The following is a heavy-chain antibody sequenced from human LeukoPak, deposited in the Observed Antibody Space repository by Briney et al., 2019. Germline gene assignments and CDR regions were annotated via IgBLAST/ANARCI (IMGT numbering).Heavy chain of an antibody. CDR3: ARDYVFAFDI. CDR1: GGSISSGGYY. Sequence: SETLSLTCTVSGGSISSGGYYWSWIRQHPGKGLEWIGYIHYSGSTYYNPSLKSRVTISVDTSKNQFSLKLSSVTAADTALYYCARDYVFAFDIWGQGTMVTVSS. CDR2: IHYSGST. D-gene: IGHD3-10*02. J-gene: IGHJ3*02. V-gene: IGHV4-31*03.